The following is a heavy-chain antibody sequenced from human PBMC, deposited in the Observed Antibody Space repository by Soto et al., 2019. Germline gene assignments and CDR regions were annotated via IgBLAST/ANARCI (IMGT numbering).Heavy chain of an antibody. V-gene: IGHV3-74*01. D-gene: IGHD1-26*01. J-gene: IGHJ4*02. CDR3: GRDRGGNYYGGFDY. Sequence: EVQLVESGGGLVQPGGSLRLSCATSGFTFTNYWMHWVRQVPGKGLQWLSRINSDGSIIDYADSVKDRFTISRDNAKNTLYLQMDRLRAEDTAVFYCGRDRGGNYYGGFDYSGQGTLVTVSS. CDR2: INSDGSII. CDR1: GFTFTNYW.